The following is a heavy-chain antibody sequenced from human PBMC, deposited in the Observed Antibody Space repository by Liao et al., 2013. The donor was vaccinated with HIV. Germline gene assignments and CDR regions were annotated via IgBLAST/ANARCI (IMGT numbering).Heavy chain of an antibody. Sequence: QVQLQESGPGLVEPSQTLSLTCSVSGDSINSGDYYWSWIRQPPGTGLEWIGYIYHSGSTFYNPSLRSRVTISVDTSKNQFSLKLSSVTAADTAVYFCARDRMATIRTLDLWGRGTMVIVSS. J-gene: IGHJ3*01. CDR3: ARDRMATIRTLDL. V-gene: IGHV4-30-4*08. CDR2: IYHSGST. CDR1: GDSINSGDYY. D-gene: IGHD5-24*01.